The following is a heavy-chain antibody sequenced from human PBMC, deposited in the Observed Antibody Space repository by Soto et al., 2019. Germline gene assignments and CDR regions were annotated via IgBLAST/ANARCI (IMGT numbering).Heavy chain of an antibody. J-gene: IGHJ4*02. CDR2: ISRSGDGT. D-gene: IGHD2-21*02. V-gene: IGHV3-23*01. Sequence: EVQLLESGGGLVQPGGSLRLSCAASGFTFSSYAMNWVRQAPGKGLEWVSDISRSGDGTHYADSVKGRFTISRDNSKNTLYLQMNSLRAEDTAVYYYAKDWRLDYWGQGTKVTVSS. CDR1: GFTFSSYA. CDR3: AKDWRLDY.